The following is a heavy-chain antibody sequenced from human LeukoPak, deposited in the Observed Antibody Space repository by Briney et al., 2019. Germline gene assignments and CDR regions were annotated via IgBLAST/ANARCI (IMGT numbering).Heavy chain of an antibody. CDR3: ARDQEGRTNYYYYYGMDV. V-gene: IGHV3-48*03. J-gene: IGHJ6*02. CDR1: GFSFSSST. Sequence: PGGSLRLSCAASGFSFSSSTLNWVRQAPGKGLEWVSYISSSGSTIYYADSVNGRFTISRDNAKNSLYLQMKSLRAEDTAVYYCARDQEGRTNYYYYYGMDVWGQGTTVTVSS. CDR2: ISSSGSTI.